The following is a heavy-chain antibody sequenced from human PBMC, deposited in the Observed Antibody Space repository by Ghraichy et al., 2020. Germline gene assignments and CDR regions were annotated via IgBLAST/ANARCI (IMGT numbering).Heavy chain of an antibody. Sequence: SETLSLTCAVSGGSFSGYFWSWIRQPPGKGLEWIGDIDHNGSTNYNPSLRSRVSISLDRSKNQLSLKVTSVTAADTAVYFCARDNIALVTVSGASLFDSWGQRTLVTVSS. D-gene: IGHD2-8*01. CDR1: GGSFSGYF. CDR3: ARDNIALVTVSGASLFDS. CDR2: IDHNGST. J-gene: IGHJ4*02. V-gene: IGHV4-34*01.